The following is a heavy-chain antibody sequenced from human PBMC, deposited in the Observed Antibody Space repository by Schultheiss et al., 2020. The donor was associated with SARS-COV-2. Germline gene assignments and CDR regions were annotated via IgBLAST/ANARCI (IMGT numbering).Heavy chain of an antibody. CDR1: GGSISSSNW. CDR3: ARHSFPVHYFDY. V-gene: IGHV4-4*02. Sequence: SETLSLTCAVSGGSISSSNWWSWVRQPPGKGLEWIGEIYHSGSTNYNPSLKSRVTISVDTSKNQFSLKLSSVTAADTAVYYCARHSFPVHYFDYWGQGTLVTVSS. J-gene: IGHJ4*02. D-gene: IGHD1-26*01. CDR2: IYHSGST.